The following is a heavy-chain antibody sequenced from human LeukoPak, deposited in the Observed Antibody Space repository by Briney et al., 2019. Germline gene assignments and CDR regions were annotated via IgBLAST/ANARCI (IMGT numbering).Heavy chain of an antibody. J-gene: IGHJ4*02. Sequence: SGTLSLTCAVSGGSISSSNWWSWIRQPAGKGLEWIGRIYTSGSTNYNPSLKSRVTMSVDTSKNQFSLKLSSVTAADTAVYYCARGLWFGEFHFDYWGQGTLVTVAS. CDR2: IYTSGST. CDR3: ARGLWFGEFHFDY. V-gene: IGHV4-4*07. CDR1: GGSISSSNW. D-gene: IGHD3-10*01.